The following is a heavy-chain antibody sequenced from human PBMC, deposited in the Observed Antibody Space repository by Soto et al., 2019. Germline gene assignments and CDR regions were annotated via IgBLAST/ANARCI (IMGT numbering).Heavy chain of an antibody. D-gene: IGHD2-15*01. V-gene: IGHV3-11*06. J-gene: IGHJ5*02. CDR1: GFTFGDSY. CDR3: VRGGGGGRFDP. Sequence: GGSLRLSCAGSGFTFGDSYMSWIRQAPGKGLEWLSYISPGSRYPAYADSVKGRFTISRDNAKRSLYLQMMSLTAEDTAIYYCVRGGGGGRFDPWGQGTMVTVSS. CDR2: ISPGSRYP.